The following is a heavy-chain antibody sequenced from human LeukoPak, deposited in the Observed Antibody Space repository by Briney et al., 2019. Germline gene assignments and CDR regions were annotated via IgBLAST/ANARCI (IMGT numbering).Heavy chain of an antibody. D-gene: IGHD6-19*01. CDR2: INAGNGNT. J-gene: IGHJ5*02. CDR3: ASFQRGGSGWYPSSP. V-gene: IGHV1-3*01. CDR1: GYTFTSYA. Sequence: ASVKVSCKAPGYTFTSYAMHWVRQAPGQGLEWMGWINAGNGNTKYSQKFQGRVTITRDTSASTAYMELSSLRSEDTAVYYCASFQRGGSGWYPSSPWGQGTLVTVSS.